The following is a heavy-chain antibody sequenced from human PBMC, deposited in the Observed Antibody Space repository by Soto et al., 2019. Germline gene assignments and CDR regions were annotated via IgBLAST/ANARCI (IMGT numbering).Heavy chain of an antibody. V-gene: IGHV3-15*07. J-gene: IGHJ4*02. D-gene: IGHD3-10*01. CDR1: GFTFSNAW. CDR3: TTDGGDPLLWFGESQGEY. CDR2: IKSKTDGGTT. Sequence: GGSLRLSCAASGFTFSNAWMNWVRQAPGKGLEWVGRIKSKTDGGTTDYAAPVKGRFTISRDDSKNTLYLQMNSLKTEDTAVYYCTTDGGDPLLWFGESQGEYWGQGTLVTVSS.